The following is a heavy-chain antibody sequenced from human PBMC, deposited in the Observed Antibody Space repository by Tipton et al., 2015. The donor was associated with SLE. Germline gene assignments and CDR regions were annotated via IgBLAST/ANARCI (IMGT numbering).Heavy chain of an antibody. D-gene: IGHD4-17*01. V-gene: IGHV4-59*01. J-gene: IGHJ4*02. CDR1: GGSFSGYS. Sequence: TLSLTCGVNGGSFSGYSWSWIRQPPGKGLEWIGYIYYSGSTNYNPSLKSRVTISVDTSKNQFSLKLSSVTAADTAVYYCARDVYRYDDYVPLDYWGQGTLVSVSS. CDR3: ARDVYRYDDYVPLDY. CDR2: IYYSGST.